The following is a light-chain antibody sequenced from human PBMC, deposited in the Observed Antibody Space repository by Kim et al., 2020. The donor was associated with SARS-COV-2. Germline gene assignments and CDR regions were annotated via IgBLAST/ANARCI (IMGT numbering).Light chain of an antibody. CDR3: ASFTSSTTWV. CDR1: RSDVGGYIN. J-gene: IGLJ3*02. CDR2: DVN. V-gene: IGLV2-14*03. Sequence: GQSSTISYTGTRSDVGGYINVSWYQQHPGKAPKLIIYDVNKRPSGASDRFSGSKSANTASLTISGLQAEDEAEYYCASFTSSTTWVFGGGTQLTVL.